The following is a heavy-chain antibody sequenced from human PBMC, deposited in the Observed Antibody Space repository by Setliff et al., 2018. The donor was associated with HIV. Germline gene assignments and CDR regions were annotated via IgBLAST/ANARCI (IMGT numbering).Heavy chain of an antibody. J-gene: IGHJ4*02. CDR1: SGSFSSRHS. CDR3: ARHQSGYNFSPFDN. Sequence: PSETLSLPCTVSSGSFSSRHSWGWIRQSPGKGLEWIGSVSYSGTTYYNPSLRSRITISVDTSKNQFSLIVSSVTAADTATYYCARHQSGYNFSPFDNWGLGSLVTVSS. V-gene: IGHV4-39*01. CDR2: VSYSGTT. D-gene: IGHD5-12*01.